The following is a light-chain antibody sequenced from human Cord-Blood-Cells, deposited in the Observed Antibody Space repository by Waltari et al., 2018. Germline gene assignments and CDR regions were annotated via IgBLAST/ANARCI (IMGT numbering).Light chain of an antibody. J-gene: IGLJ3*02. CDR3: AAWDDSLSGWV. V-gene: IGLV1-47*01. CDR2: RHN. Sequence: QSVLTQPPPAPGTPGRRVTISCSGSSSNIRSNYVYLYQQLPGTAPKLLIYRHNQRPSGVPDRFSGSKSGTSASLAISGLRSEDEADYYCAAWDDSLSGWVFGGGTKLTGL. CDR1: SSNIRSNY.